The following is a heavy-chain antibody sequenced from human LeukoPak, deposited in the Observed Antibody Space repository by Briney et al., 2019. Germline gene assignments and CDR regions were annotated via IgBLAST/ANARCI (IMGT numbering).Heavy chain of an antibody. J-gene: IGHJ4*02. Sequence: GGSLRLSCAASGFTFGSYWMSWVRQAPGKGLEWVANIKQDGSQRYYVHSVKGRFTISRDNAKISLYLQMISLRVEDTALYYCARDRTVSTFDSWGQGTLVTVSS. CDR1: GFTFGSYW. V-gene: IGHV3-7*01. D-gene: IGHD4-17*01. CDR3: ARDRTVSTFDS. CDR2: IKQDGSQR.